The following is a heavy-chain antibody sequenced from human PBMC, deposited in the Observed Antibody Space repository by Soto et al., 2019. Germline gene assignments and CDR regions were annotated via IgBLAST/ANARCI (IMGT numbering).Heavy chain of an antibody. CDR2: IYDTGISGYTPST. Sequence: PSETLSLTCTVSGGSITSSYWSWIRRPPGKGLEWIAYIYDTGISGYTPSTSYNPSLKSRVTMSVDTSKSQFSLKLTSVIAADTAVYYCARDPPYDSSGYYVHASHFDYWGQGTLVPVS. J-gene: IGHJ4*02. CDR1: GGSITSSY. D-gene: IGHD3-22*01. V-gene: IGHV4-59*01. CDR3: ARDPPYDSSGYYVHASHFDY.